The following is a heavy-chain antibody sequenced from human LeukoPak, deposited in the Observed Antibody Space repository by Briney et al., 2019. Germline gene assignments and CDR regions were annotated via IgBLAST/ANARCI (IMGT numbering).Heavy chain of an antibody. J-gene: IGHJ4*02. CDR3: ARGRAGDRSGWYSRTGFDY. CDR2: IYDSGST. Sequence: SQTLSLTCTVSGGSIRSRGYYWGWIRQPPGRGLEWIANIYDSGSTDYNPSLRSRVTISVDISKNQFSLKVTSVIAADTAVYYCARGRAGDRSGWYSRTGFDYWGQGTLVTVSS. D-gene: IGHD6-19*01. V-gene: IGHV4-39*01. CDR1: GGSIRSRGYY.